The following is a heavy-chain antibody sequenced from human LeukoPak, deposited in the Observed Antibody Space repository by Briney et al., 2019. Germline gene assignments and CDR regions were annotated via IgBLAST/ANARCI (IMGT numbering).Heavy chain of an antibody. D-gene: IGHD3-3*01. CDR3: ARSPAGRYYDCL. CDR1: GGSTSSYY. V-gene: IGHV4-59*01. Sequence: SETLSLTCTVAGGSTSSYYWNWIRQPPGKGLEWMGYMSNSGNTKYNPSLKSRATISVDTSKTQFSLKVSSVTAADTAVYYCARSPAGRYYDCLWGQGTLVTVSS. CDR2: MSNSGNT. J-gene: IGHJ4*02.